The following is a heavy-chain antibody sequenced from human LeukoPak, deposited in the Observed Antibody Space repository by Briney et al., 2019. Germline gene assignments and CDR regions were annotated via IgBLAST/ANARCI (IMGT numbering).Heavy chain of an antibody. CDR2: MNQDGREK. CDR3: ARDDYGPAGY. D-gene: IGHD4-17*01. J-gene: IGHJ4*02. Sequence: PGGSLRLSCTASGFTFSTLAMSWVRQAPGKGLEWVANMNQDGREKYYVDSVKGRFTISRDNAKNSLYLQMNSLRAEDTAVYYCARDDYGPAGYGGQGTLVTVSS. V-gene: IGHV3-7*01. CDR1: GFTFSTLA.